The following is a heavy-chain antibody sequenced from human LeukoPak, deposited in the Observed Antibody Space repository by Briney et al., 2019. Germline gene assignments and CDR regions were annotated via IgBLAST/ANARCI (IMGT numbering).Heavy chain of an antibody. CDR1: GFTFSSYA. Sequence: GGSLRLSCAASGFTFSSYAMSWVRQAPGKGLEWVSAISGSGGSTYYAGSVKGRFTISRDNSKNTLYLQMNSLRAEDTAVYYCAKDAEYSSSLGWFDPWGQGTLVTVSS. V-gene: IGHV3-23*01. CDR3: AKDAEYSSSLGWFDP. CDR2: ISGSGGST. J-gene: IGHJ5*02. D-gene: IGHD6-6*01.